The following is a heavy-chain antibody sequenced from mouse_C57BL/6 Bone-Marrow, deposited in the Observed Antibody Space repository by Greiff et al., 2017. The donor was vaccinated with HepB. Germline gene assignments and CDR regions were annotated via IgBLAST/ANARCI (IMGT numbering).Heavy chain of an antibody. J-gene: IGHJ4*01. D-gene: IGHD1-1*01. V-gene: IGHV1-74*01. CDR1: GYTFTSYW. CDR3: AIFIYYSCSTTMDY. Sequence: QVQLKQSGAELVKPGASVKVSCKASGYTFTSYWMHWVKQRPGQGLEWIGRIHPSDSDTNYNQKFKGKATLTVDKSSSTAYMQLSSLTSEDSAVYYCAIFIYYSCSTTMDYWGQGTSVTVSS. CDR2: IHPSDSDT.